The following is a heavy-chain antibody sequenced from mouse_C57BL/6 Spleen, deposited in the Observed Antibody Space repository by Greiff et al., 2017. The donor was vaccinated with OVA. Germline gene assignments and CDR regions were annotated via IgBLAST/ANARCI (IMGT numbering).Heavy chain of an antibody. V-gene: IGHV1-81*01. J-gene: IGHJ2*01. D-gene: IGHD2-5*01. CDR1: GYTFTSYG. CDR2: IYPRSGNT. CDR3: ARGGYYSNGRVDYLDY. Sequence: VQLQQSGAELARPGASVKLSCKASGYTFTSYGISWVKQRPGQGLEWIGEIYPRSGNTYYNEKFKGKATLTADKSSSTAYMELRSLTSEDSAVYVCARGGYYSNGRVDYLDYWGQGTTLTVSS.